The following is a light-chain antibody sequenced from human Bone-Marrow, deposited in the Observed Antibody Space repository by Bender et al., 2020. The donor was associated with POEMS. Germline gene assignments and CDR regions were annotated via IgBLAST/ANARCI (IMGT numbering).Light chain of an antibody. CDR1: SGSFGRNY. Sequence: NFLLTQPHSVSASPGKTVTISCTRSSGSFGRNYVQWYQQRPGSFPTTVIYENHQRPSGVPDRFSGSVDSSSSSASLTISGLQAEDEADYYCSSYTSSSTLYVFGTGTKVTVL. J-gene: IGLJ1*01. CDR2: ENH. CDR3: SSYTSSSTLYV. V-gene: IGLV6-57*01.